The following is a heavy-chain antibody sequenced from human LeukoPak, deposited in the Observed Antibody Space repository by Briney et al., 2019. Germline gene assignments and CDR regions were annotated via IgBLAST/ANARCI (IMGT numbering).Heavy chain of an antibody. D-gene: IGHD5-12*01. CDR1: GFTVSTNC. CDR3: ARATWGYQFDC. J-gene: IGHJ4*02. Sequence: PGGSLRLSCAASGFTVSTNCVSWVRQAPGKGLEWVSVIYSSGSTYYADSVKDRFTISRDGSQNVVYLQMNSLRVEDTAMYYCARATWGYQFDCWGQGTLVTVSS. V-gene: IGHV3-66*01. CDR2: IYSSGST.